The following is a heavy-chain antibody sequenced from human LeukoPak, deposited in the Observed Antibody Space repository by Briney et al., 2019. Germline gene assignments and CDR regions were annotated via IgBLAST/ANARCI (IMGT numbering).Heavy chain of an antibody. Sequence: PGGSLRLSCAASGFTFSSYSMNWVRQAPGKGLEWVSYISSRSSTIYYADSVKGRFTISRDNAKNSLYLQMNSLRAEDTAVYYCATGTTDGGFDYWGQGTLVTVSS. J-gene: IGHJ4*02. CDR3: ATGTTDGGFDY. CDR2: ISSRSSTI. D-gene: IGHD1-1*01. V-gene: IGHV3-48*01. CDR1: GFTFSSYS.